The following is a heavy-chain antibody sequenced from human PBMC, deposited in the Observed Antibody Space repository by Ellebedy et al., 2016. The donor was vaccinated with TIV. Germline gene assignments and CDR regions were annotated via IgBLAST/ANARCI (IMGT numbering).Heavy chain of an antibody. V-gene: IGHV1-2*04. Sequence: ASVKVSCXTSGYTFTGYYMHWVRQAPGQGLEWMGWINPNSGGTNYAQKFQGWVTMTRDTSISTAYMELSSLKSDDTAVYYCAREAMVVTAGGTKNWFDPWGQGTLVTVSS. CDR1: GYTFTGYY. J-gene: IGHJ5*02. CDR2: INPNSGGT. CDR3: AREAMVVTAGGTKNWFDP. D-gene: IGHD2-21*02.